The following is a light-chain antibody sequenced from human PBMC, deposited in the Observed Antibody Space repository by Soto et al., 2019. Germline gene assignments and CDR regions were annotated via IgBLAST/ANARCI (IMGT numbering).Light chain of an antibody. CDR3: QSFDDTNVV. V-gene: IGLV6-57*02. J-gene: IGLJ3*02. CDR2: EDN. CDR1: SGSIASSY. Sequence: NFMLTQHHSLSESPGKTVAISCTGSSGSIASSYVQWYQQRPGSVPTTVIYEDNQRPSGVPDRFSGSIDSSSNSASLTISGLKTEDEADYYCQSFDDTNVVFGGGTKLTVL.